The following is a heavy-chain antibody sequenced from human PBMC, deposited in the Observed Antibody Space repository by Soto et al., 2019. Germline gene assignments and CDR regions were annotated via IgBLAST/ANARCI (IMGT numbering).Heavy chain of an antibody. D-gene: IGHD3-3*01. J-gene: IGHJ4*02. CDR3: ARRDTSGFLRYFDN. Sequence: QMQLVQSGAEVKKPGSAVKVSCKASGGTLSSFINYPINWVRQAPGQGLEWMGGIVPNVGTVNYAPKFQGRVTITVDKSTGTAYMELSSLRSEDTALYYCARRDTSGFLRYFDNWGQGTLVTVSS. CDR2: IVPNVGTV. V-gene: IGHV1-69*06. CDR1: GGTLSSFINYP.